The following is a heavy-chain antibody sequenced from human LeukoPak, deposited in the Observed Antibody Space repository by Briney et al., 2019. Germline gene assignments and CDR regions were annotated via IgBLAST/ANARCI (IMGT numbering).Heavy chain of an antibody. CDR1: GFTFTSSA. CDR3: AATYDFWSGYYGMDV. D-gene: IGHD3-3*01. CDR2: IVVGSGNT. Sequence: SVKVSCKASGFTFTSSAMQWVRRARGQRLEWIGWIVVGSGNTNYAQKFQERVTITRDMSTSTAYMELSSLRSEDTAVYYCAATYDFWSGYYGMDVWGQGTTVTVSS. J-gene: IGHJ6*02. V-gene: IGHV1-58*02.